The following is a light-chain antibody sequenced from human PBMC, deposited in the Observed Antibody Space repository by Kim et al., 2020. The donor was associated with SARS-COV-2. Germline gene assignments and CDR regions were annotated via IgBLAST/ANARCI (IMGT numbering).Light chain of an antibody. CDR1: SHRNSY. V-gene: IGLV3-19*01. Sequence: ALGQTVRITWQRCSHRNSYAWWYQQKPEQAPLIVIYEESSRPSGIPDRFSGYSSGNTASLTITGAQAEDEADYYCHARISSSKEYGFGTGTKVTV. CDR2: EES. J-gene: IGLJ1*01. CDR3: HARISSSKEYG.